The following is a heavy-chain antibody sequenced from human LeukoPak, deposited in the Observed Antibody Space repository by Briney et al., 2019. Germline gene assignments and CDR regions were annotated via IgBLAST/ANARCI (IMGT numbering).Heavy chain of an antibody. CDR1: GYTFTSYV. CDR2: MNPNSGNT. CDR3: ARGRGYGGKEDY. Sequence: GASVKVSCKASGYTFTSYVINWVLQATGQGLEWMGWMNPNSGNTGYAQKFQGRVTMTRNTSISTAYMELSSLRSEDTAVYYCARGRGYGGKEDYWGQGTLVTVSS. D-gene: IGHD4-23*01. J-gene: IGHJ4*02. V-gene: IGHV1-8*01.